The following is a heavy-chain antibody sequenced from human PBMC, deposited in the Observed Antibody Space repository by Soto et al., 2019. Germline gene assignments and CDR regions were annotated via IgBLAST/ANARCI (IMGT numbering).Heavy chain of an antibody. CDR2: IYYSGST. V-gene: IGHV4-31*03. D-gene: IGHD3-22*01. CDR3: ARGLYYYDSSGYYNWFDP. J-gene: IGHJ5*02. CDR1: GGSISSGGYY. Sequence: SETLSLTCTVSGGSISSGGYYWSWIRQHPGKGLEWIGYIYYSGSTYYNPSLKSRVTISVDTSKNQFSLKLSSATAADTAVYYCARGLYYYDSSGYYNWFDPWGQGTLVTVSS.